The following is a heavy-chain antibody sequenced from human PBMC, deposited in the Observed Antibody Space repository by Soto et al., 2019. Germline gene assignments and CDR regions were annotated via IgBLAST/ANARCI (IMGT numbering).Heavy chain of an antibody. CDR1: GFTFSSYG. J-gene: IGHJ4*02. Sequence: PGGSLRLSCAASGFTFSSYGMHWDRQAPGKGLEWVAVISYDGSNKYYADSVKGRFTISRDNSKNTLYLQMNSLRAEDTALYYCAKGGYSGYDWGQGTLVTVSS. CDR3: AKGGYSGYD. V-gene: IGHV3-30*18. D-gene: IGHD5-12*01. CDR2: ISYDGSNK.